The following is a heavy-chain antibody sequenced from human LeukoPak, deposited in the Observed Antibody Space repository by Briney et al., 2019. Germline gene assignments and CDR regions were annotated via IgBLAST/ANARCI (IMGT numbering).Heavy chain of an antibody. CDR2: IWYDGSNK. D-gene: IGHD3-22*01. J-gene: IGHJ4*02. CDR1: GFTFSSYG. Sequence: GRSLRLSFAASGFTFSSYGIHWVRQAPGKGLEWVAVIWYDGSNKYYADSVKGRFTISRDNSKNTLYLQMNSLRAEDTALYYCARELSPVVKYYFEYWGQGTLVTVSP. V-gene: IGHV3-33*01. CDR3: ARELSPVVKYYFEY.